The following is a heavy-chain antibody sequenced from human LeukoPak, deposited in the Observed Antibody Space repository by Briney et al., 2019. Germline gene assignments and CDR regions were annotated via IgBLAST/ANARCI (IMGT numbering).Heavy chain of an antibody. CDR1: GFTVSSNY. D-gene: IGHD5-18*01. J-gene: IGHJ4*02. CDR3: AGGYSYGYSAPFDY. Sequence: GGSLRLSCAASGFTVSSNYMSWVRQAPGKGLEWVSVIYSGGSTYYADSVKGRFTISRDNSKNTLYLQMNSLRAEDTAVYYCAGGYSYGYSAPFDYWAREPWSPSPQ. CDR2: IYSGGST. V-gene: IGHV3-53*01.